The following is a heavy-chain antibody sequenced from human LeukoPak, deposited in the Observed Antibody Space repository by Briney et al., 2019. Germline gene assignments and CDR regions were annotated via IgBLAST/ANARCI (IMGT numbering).Heavy chain of an antibody. J-gene: IGHJ4*02. Sequence: PSEPLTLTCTVSGGSISSYYWSWIRQPPGKGLEWIGYIYYSGSTNYNPSLKSRVTISVDTSKNQFSLKLSSVTAADTAVYYCARVERDSSSFDYWGQGTLVTVSS. D-gene: IGHD6-6*01. CDR2: IYYSGST. CDR3: ARVERDSSSFDY. CDR1: GGSISSYY. V-gene: IGHV4-59*13.